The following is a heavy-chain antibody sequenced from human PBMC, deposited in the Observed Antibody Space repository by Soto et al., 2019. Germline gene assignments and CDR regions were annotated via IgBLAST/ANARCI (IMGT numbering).Heavy chain of an antibody. CDR1: GFTFSSYA. Sequence: GGSLRLSCAASGFTFSSYAMSWVRQAPGKGLEWVSAISGSGGRTYYADSVKGRFTISRDNSKNTLYLQMNSLRAEDTAVYYCAKSSSEVSSRERGDFDLWGQGTMVTVYS. CDR3: AKSSSEVSSRERGDFDL. CDR2: ISGSGGRT. D-gene: IGHD6-13*01. V-gene: IGHV3-23*01. J-gene: IGHJ5*02.